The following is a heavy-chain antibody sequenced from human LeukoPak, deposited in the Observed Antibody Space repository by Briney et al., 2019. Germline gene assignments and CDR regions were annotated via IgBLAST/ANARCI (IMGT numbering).Heavy chain of an antibody. J-gene: IGHJ4*02. CDR2: LYHSGST. D-gene: IGHD3-3*01. V-gene: IGHV4-30-2*01. CDR1: GGSISSGGYY. CDR3: ARENLRITIFGVASN. Sequence: SETLSLTCTVSGGSISSGGYYWSWIRQPPGKGLEWIGYLYHSGSTYYNPSLKSRVTISVDRSKNQFSLKLSSVTAADTSVYYCARENLRITIFGVASNWGQGTLVTVSS.